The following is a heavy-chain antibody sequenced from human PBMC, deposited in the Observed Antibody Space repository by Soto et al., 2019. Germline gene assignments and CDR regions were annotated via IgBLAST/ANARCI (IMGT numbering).Heavy chain of an antibody. CDR1: GFTFSSYA. CDR2: ISYDGSNK. D-gene: IGHD3-22*01. J-gene: IGHJ3*02. Sequence: SLRLSCAASGFTFSSYAMHWVRQAPGEGLEWVAVISYDGSNKYYADSVKGRFTISRDNSKNTLYLQMNSLRAEDTAVYYCARAHYDSSAKGAFDIWGQGTMVTVSS. CDR3: ARAHYDSSAKGAFDI. V-gene: IGHV3-30-3*01.